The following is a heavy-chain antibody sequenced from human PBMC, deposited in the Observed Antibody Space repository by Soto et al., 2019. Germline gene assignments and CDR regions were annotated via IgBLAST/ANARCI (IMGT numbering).Heavy chain of an antibody. CDR3: AKGGPFTGGFDP. D-gene: IGHD3-16*01. Sequence: EGQLLQSGGDLVLPGGSLRLSCAGSGLTLRSYAMTWIRQTPEKGLEWVSTISGRSSVPSYAASVNGRFAVSRDNSQNTVYLQMNSLRPDDTATYYCAKGGPFTGGFDPWGQGSLVTVSS. V-gene: IGHV3-23*01. CDR1: GLTLRSYA. J-gene: IGHJ5*02. CDR2: ISGRSSVP.